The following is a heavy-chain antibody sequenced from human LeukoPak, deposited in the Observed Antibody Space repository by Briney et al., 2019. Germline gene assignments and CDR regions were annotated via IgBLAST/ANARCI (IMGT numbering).Heavy chain of an antibody. V-gene: IGHV1-2*02. J-gene: IGHJ6*03. D-gene: IGHD4-17*01. CDR3: ARHVTVTNYPYYYYYMDV. CDR1: GYTFTGYY. CDR2: INPNSGGT. Sequence: GASVKVSCKASGYTFTGYYMHWVRQAPGQGLEWMGWINPNSGGTNYAQKFQGRVTMTRDTSISTAYLQWSSLKASDTAMYYCARHVTVTNYPYYYYYMDVWGKGTTVTVSS.